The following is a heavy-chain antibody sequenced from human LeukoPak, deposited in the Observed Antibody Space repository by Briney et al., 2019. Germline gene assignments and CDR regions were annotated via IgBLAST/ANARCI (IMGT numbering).Heavy chain of an antibody. J-gene: IGHJ6*04. D-gene: IGHD3-10*02. CDR1: GFTFSSYN. CDR2: ISSSSDYV. V-gene: IGHV3-21*01. Sequence: GSLRLSCAASGFTFSSYNMNWVRQAPGKGLEWVSSISSSSDYVYYADSVKGRFTISRDNAKNSLYLQMKSLRAEDTAVYYCAELGITMIGGVWGKGTTVTISS. CDR3: AELGITMIGGV.